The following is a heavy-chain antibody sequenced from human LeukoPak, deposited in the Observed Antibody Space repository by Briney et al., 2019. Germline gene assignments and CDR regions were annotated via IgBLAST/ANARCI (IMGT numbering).Heavy chain of an antibody. CDR3: ARVLRYYYGSGSPSYFDY. CDR2: INSISRYI. CDR1: GFTFSSYS. Sequence: PGGSLRLSCAASGFTFSSYSMNWVRQAPGRGLEWVSSINSISRYIYYADSIKGRFTISRDNAKNSLYLQMNSLRAEDTAVYYCARVLRYYYGSGSPSYFDYWGQGTLVTVSS. J-gene: IGHJ4*02. V-gene: IGHV3-21*01. D-gene: IGHD3-10*01.